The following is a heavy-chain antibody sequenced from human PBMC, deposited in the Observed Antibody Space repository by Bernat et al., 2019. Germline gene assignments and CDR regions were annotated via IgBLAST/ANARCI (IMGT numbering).Heavy chain of an antibody. V-gene: IGHV5-10-1*03. CDR1: GYSFTSYW. J-gene: IGHJ5*02. D-gene: IGHD6-6*01. CDR2: IDPSDSYT. CDR3: ASVRIAATDGWFDP. Sequence: EVQLVQSGAEVKKPGESLRISCKGSGYSFTSYWISWVRQMPGKGLEWMGRIDPSDSYTNYSPSFPAHVTTSADKSISTAYRQGSRLKASDTAMYYCASVRIAATDGWFDPWGQGTLVTVSS.